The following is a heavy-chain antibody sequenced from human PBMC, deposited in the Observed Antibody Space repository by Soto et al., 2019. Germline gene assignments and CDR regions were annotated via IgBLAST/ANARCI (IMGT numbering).Heavy chain of an antibody. J-gene: IGHJ4*02. CDR1: GYTFTSYY. CDR3: ARGKTSPVVVTAYFDY. D-gene: IGHD2-21*02. CDR2: INPSGGST. V-gene: IGHV1-46*01. Sequence: ASVKVSCKASGYTFTSYYMHWVRQAPGQGLEWMGIINPSGGSTSYAQKFQGRVTMTRDTSTSTVYMELSSLRSEDTAVYYCARGKTSPVVVTAYFDYWDQGTLVTVSS.